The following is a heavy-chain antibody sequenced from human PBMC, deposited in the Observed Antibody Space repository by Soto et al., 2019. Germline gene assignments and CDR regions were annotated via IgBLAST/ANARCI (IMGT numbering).Heavy chain of an antibody. V-gene: IGHV1-18*01. Sequence: ASVKVSCKASGYTFTSYGITCVRPAPGQGLDWMGWINPFKGDTNSAARFQDRVTMTTDTSTRTAYMELRSLRSDDTAVYYCARVKVPAAILGAFDLWGQGTLVTVSS. CDR3: ARVKVPAAILGAFDL. CDR1: GYTFTSYG. D-gene: IGHD2-2*02. CDR2: INPFKGDT. J-gene: IGHJ3*01.